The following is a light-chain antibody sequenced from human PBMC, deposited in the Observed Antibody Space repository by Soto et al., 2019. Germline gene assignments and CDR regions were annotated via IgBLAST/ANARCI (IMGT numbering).Light chain of an antibody. CDR3: QQLNSYLRSA. CDR2: AAS. CDR1: QSVSNNY. Sequence: LTQSPGTLSLSPGERATLSCRASQSVSNNYLAWYQQKPGKAPKLLIYAASTLQSGVPSRFSGSGSGTEFTLTISSLQPEDFATYYCQQLNSYLRSAFGGGTKVEIK. V-gene: IGKV1-9*01. J-gene: IGKJ4*01.